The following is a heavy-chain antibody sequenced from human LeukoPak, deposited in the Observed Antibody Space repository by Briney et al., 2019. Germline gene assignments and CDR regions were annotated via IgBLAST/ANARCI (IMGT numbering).Heavy chain of an antibody. CDR2: ISSSSSTI. CDR1: GFTFSSYS. D-gene: IGHD3-22*01. Sequence: GGSLRLSCAASGFTFSSYSMNWVRQAPGKGLEWVSYISSSSSTIYYADSVKGRFTISRDNAKNSLYLQMNSLRAEDTAVYYCARDGDYYDSSGYHHAFDIWGQRTMVTVSS. V-gene: IGHV3-48*01. J-gene: IGHJ3*02. CDR3: ARDGDYYDSSGYHHAFDI.